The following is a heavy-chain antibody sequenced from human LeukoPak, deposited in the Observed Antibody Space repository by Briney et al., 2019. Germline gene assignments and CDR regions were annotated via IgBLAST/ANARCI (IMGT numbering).Heavy chain of an antibody. CDR1: GFTFSSYA. Sequence: GGSLRLSCAASGFTFSSYAMSWVRQAPGKGLEWVSGISVSGGDTYYGDSVKGRFTISRDNSRNTLYLQMISLTAVDTAVYYCATNTVEGVEVTRATGDYWGQGILVTVSS. J-gene: IGHJ4*02. CDR2: ISVSGGDT. CDR3: ATNTVEGVEVTRATGDY. V-gene: IGHV3-23*01. D-gene: IGHD3-10*01.